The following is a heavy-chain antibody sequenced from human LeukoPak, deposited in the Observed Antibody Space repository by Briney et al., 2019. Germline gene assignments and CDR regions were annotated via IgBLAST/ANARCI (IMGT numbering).Heavy chain of an antibody. Sequence: GGSLRLSCAASGFTFSNYAIHWVRQAPGKGLEYVSAISDNGRQTFYANSVKGRFTISRDNSKNTLYLQMGSLRAEDMAVYYCARDGSGSPDYWGQGTLVTVSS. D-gene: IGHD3-10*01. J-gene: IGHJ4*02. CDR2: ISDNGRQT. V-gene: IGHV3-64*01. CDR1: GFTFSNYA. CDR3: ARDGSGSPDY.